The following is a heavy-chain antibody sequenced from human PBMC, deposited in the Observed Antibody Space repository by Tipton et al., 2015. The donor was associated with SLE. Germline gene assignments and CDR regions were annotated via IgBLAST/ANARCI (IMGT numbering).Heavy chain of an antibody. V-gene: IGHV3-9*01. J-gene: IGHJ4*02. CDR1: GFTFDDYA. CDR3: ARDLVPNGHIDY. D-gene: IGHD2-8*01. CDR2: ISWNSAYI. Sequence: SLRLSCAASGFTFDDYAMHWVRQAPGKGLEWVSGISWNSAYIGYVDSVKGRFTISRDNAKNSLYLQMNSLRAEDTAVYYCARDLVPNGHIDYWGQGTLVTVSS.